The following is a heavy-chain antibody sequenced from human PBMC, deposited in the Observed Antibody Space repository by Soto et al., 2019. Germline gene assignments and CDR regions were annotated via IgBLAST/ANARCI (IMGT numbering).Heavy chain of an antibody. J-gene: IGHJ4*02. CDR2: IYYSGST. Sequence: SETLSLTCTVSGGSISSSSYYWGWIRQPPGKGLEWIGSIYYSGSTYYNPSLKSRVTISVDTSKNQFSLKLSSVTAADTAVYYCARKPRTPYYSSGWSRGGAFDYWGQGTLVTVSS. CDR1: GGSISSSSYY. V-gene: IGHV4-39*01. D-gene: IGHD6-19*01. CDR3: ARKPRTPYYSSGWSRGGAFDY.